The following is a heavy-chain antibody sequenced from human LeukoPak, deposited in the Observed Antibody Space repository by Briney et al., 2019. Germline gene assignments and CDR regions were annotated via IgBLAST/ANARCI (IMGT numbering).Heavy chain of an antibody. J-gene: IGHJ3*02. Sequence: KPSETLSLACTVSGGSTSSYYWSWIRQPAGKGLEWIGRIYTSGSTNYNPSLKSRVTMSVDTSKNQFSLKLSSVTAADTAVYYCARDFVAGRLNAFDIWGQGTMVTVSS. CDR3: ARDFVAGRLNAFDI. CDR1: GGSTSSYY. CDR2: IYTSGST. D-gene: IGHD6-19*01. V-gene: IGHV4-4*07.